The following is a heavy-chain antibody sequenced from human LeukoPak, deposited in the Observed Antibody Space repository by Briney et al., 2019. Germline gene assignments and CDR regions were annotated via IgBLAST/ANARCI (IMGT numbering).Heavy chain of an antibody. Sequence: GGSLRLSCAASGFTFDDYAMHWVRQAPGKGLEWVSFFYRGDSTYYAESVRGRFTISRDNSKNTLYLLMNSLIPEDTAVYYCAREVVSIPSYFDSWGQGTLVTVPS. J-gene: IGHJ4*02. V-gene: IGHV3-53*01. CDR3: AREVVSIPSYFDS. CDR2: FYRGDST. CDR1: GFTFDDYA. D-gene: IGHD2-21*01.